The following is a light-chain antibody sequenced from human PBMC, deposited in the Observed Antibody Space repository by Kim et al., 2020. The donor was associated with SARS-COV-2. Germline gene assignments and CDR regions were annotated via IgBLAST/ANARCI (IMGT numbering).Light chain of an antibody. J-gene: IGKJ4*01. V-gene: IGKV1-39*01. Sequence: DIQMTQSPSSLSASVGDRVTITRRASQSISSYLNWYQQKPGKARKLLIYAASSLQSGVPSRFSGSGSGTDFTLTISSLQPEDFATYYCQQSYSTPFTFGGGTKVDIK. CDR1: QSISSY. CDR2: AAS. CDR3: QQSYSTPFT.